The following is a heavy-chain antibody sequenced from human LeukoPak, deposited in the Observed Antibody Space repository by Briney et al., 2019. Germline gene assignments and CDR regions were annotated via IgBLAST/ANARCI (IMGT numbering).Heavy chain of an antibody. D-gene: IGHD4-17*01. CDR1: GGTFSSYA. J-gene: IGHJ4*02. CDR3: AVMTTVTTSIGY. V-gene: IGHV1-69*04. Sequence: ASVTVSCKASGGTFSSYAISWVRQAPGQGLEWMGRIIPILGIANYAQKFQGRVTITADKSTSTAYMELSSLRSEDTAVYYCAVMTTVTTSIGYWGQGTLVTVSS. CDR2: IIPILGIA.